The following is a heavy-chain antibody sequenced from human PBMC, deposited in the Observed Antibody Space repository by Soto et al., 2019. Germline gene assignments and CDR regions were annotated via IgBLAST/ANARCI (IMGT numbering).Heavy chain of an antibody. Sequence: QVQLVQSGAEVKTPGSSVKVSCKASGGTFSSYSINWLRQAPGQGLEWMGRLIPMFGTTDYAQRFQGRVTFTADESTSTASMEVTNLTSEDTAVYYCARAVVLTFTRFYDMDVWGQGTTVTVSS. V-gene: IGHV1-69*18. CDR3: ARAVVLTFTRFYDMDV. CDR1: GGTFSSYS. CDR2: LIPMFGTT. D-gene: IGHD3-9*01. J-gene: IGHJ6*02.